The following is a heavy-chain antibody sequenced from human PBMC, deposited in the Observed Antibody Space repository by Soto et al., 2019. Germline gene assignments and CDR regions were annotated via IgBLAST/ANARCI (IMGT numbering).Heavy chain of an antibody. D-gene: IGHD6-6*01. CDR3: ARFVIAARCFDY. V-gene: IGHV4-59*01. CDR2: IYYSGST. CDR1: GGSISSYY. J-gene: IGHJ4*02. Sequence: ASETLSLTCTVSGGSISSYYWSWIRQPPGKGLEWIGYIYYSGSTNYNPSLKSRVTISVDTSKDQFSLKLSSVTAADTAVYYCARFVIAARCFDYWGQGTLVTVSS.